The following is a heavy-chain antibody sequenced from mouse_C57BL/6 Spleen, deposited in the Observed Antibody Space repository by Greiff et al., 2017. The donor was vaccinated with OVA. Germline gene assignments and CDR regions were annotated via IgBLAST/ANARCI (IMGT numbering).Heavy chain of an antibody. D-gene: IGHD1-1*01. J-gene: IGHJ1*03. Sequence: QVQLQQSGAELVRPGTSVKVSCKASGYAFTNYLIEWVKQRPGQGLEWIGVINPGRGGTNYNEKFKGKATLTADKSSSTAYMQLSSLTSEDSAVYFCARFTTVVDWYFDVWGTGTTVTVSS. V-gene: IGHV1-54*01. CDR2: INPGRGGT. CDR3: ARFTTVVDWYFDV. CDR1: GYAFTNYL.